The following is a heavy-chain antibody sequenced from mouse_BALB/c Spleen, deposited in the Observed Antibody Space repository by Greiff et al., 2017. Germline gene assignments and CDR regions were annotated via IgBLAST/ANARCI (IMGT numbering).Heavy chain of an antibody. Sequence: QVQLQQSGPELVRPGVSVKISCKGSGYTFTDYAMHWVKQSHAKSLEWIGVISTYYGNTNYNQKFKGKATMTVDKSSSTAYMELARLTSEDSAIYYCARSTMIKGYWYFDVWGAGTSVTVSS. CDR3: ARSTMIKGYWYFDV. V-gene: IGHV1-67*01. J-gene: IGHJ1*01. D-gene: IGHD2-4*01. CDR1: GYTFTDYA. CDR2: ISTYYGNT.